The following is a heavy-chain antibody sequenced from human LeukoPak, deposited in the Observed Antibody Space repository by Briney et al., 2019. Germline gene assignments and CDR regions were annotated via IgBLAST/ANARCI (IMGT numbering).Heavy chain of an antibody. V-gene: IGHV1-69*13. CDR2: IIPIFGTA. J-gene: IGHJ4*02. Sequence: SVKVSCKASGGTFSSYAISWVRQAPGQGIEWMGGIIPIFGTANYAQKFQGRVTITADESTSTAYMELSSLRSEDTAVYYCATDLDGTTGTYYFDYWGQGTLVTVSS. CDR3: ATDLDGTTGTYYFDY. D-gene: IGHD1-1*01. CDR1: GGTFSSYA.